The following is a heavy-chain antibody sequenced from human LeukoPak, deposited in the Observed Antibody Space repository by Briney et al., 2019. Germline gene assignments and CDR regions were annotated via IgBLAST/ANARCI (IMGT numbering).Heavy chain of an antibody. CDR2: ISGSGGST. V-gene: IGHV3-23*01. D-gene: IGHD2-15*01. Sequence: GGSLRLSCAASGFTFSSYAMSWVGQAPGKGLEWVSAISGSGGSTYYADSVKGRFTISRDNSKNTLYLQMNSLRAEDTAVYYCAKGIVVVVAATGWFDPWGQGTLVTVSS. CDR1: GFTFSSYA. CDR3: AKGIVVVVAATGWFDP. J-gene: IGHJ5*02.